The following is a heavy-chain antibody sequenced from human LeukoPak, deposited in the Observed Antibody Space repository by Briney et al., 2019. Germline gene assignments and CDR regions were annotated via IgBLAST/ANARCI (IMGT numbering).Heavy chain of an antibody. D-gene: IGHD2-8*01. CDR1: GFTFSTYA. V-gene: IGHV3-30*14. CDR2: ISYDGRQK. J-gene: IGHJ4*02. Sequence: GGSLRLSCAASGFTFSTYAMHWVRQAPGKGLEWVAVISYDGRQKYYADSVKGRFTISRDNSKNTLFLQMNSLRGEDTAVYYCTRVYLERLTAGYFDHWGQGTLVTVSP. CDR3: TRVYLERLTAGYFDH.